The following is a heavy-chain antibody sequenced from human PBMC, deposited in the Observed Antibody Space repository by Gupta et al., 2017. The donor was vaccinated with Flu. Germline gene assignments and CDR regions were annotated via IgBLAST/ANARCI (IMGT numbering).Heavy chain of an antibody. Sequence: QVQLQESGPGLVKPSQTLSLTCTVSGDSISAGGYHWNWVRQHPGKGLEWIGCISYKGTIFSNPSLKSRVTISVDLSKNQFFLKLTSVTAADTAVYYCGTRPPNGDHFYYLDYWGQGNLVTVSS. CDR2: ISYKGTI. J-gene: IGHJ4*02. CDR1: GDSISAGGYH. V-gene: IGHV4-31*03. D-gene: IGHD7-27*01. CDR3: GTRPPNGDHFYYLDY.